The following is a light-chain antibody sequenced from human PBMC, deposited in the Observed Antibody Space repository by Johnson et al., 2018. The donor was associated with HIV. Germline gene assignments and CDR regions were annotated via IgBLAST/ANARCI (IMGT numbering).Light chain of an antibody. CDR2: DNN. Sequence: SVLTQPPSVSAAPGQKVTISCSGSSSNIGNNYVSWYQQLPGTAPKLLIYDNNKRPSGIPARFSGSKSGTSATLGITGLQTGDEADYYCGTWDNSLSAYVFGTGTKVTVL. J-gene: IGLJ1*01. V-gene: IGLV1-51*01. CDR3: GTWDNSLSAYV. CDR1: SSNIGNNY.